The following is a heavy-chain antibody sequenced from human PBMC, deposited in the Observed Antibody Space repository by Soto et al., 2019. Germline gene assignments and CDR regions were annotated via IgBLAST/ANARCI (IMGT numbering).Heavy chain of an antibody. Sequence: RLSCAASGFTPSSSDMSWVRQGPGKGLEWVSTIDGAGRITYYADSVKGRFTISRDNSKSTLFLQMESLGADDTAIYYCVTNSGWFHAWGQGALVTVSS. CDR1: GFTPSSSD. CDR2: IDGAGRIT. J-gene: IGHJ5*02. D-gene: IGHD3-10*01. CDR3: VTNSGWFHA. V-gene: IGHV3-23*01.